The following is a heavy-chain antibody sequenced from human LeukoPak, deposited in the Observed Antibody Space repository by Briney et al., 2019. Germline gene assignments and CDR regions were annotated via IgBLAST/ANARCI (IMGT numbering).Heavy chain of an antibody. J-gene: IGHJ3*02. V-gene: IGHV1-2*02. D-gene: IGHD6-19*01. CDR2: INPNSGGT. CDR1: GYTFISYG. CDR3: ARAKYSSGWTEDAFDI. Sequence: ASVKVSCKASGYTFISYGISWVRQAPGQGLEWMGWINPNSGGTNYAQKFQGRVTMTRDTSISTAYMELSRLRSDDTAVYYCARAKYSSGWTEDAFDIWGQGTMVTVSS.